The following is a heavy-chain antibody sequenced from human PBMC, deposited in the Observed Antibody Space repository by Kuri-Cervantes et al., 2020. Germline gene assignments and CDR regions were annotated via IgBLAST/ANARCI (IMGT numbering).Heavy chain of an antibody. V-gene: IGHV4-30-4*01. Sequence: SETLSLTCTVSGGSISSGDYYWSWIRQPPGKGLEWIGYIYYSGSTYYNPSLKSRVTISVDTSKNQFSLKLSSVTAADTAVYYCASGGPMIVVVITTEYFQHWGQGTLVTVSS. CDR1: GGSISSGDYY. CDR2: IYYSGST. CDR3: ASGGPMIVVVITTEYFQH. D-gene: IGHD3-22*01. J-gene: IGHJ1*01.